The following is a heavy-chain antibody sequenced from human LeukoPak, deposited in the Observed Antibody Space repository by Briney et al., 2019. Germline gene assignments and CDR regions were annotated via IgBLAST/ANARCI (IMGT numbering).Heavy chain of an antibody. D-gene: IGHD5-24*01. CDR2: IDPSDSYT. CDR3: ARQRGANWFDP. V-gene: IGHV5-10-1*01. CDR1: GHSFTSYW. Sequence: GESLKISCKDSGHSFTSYWISWVRQMPGKGLEWMGRIDPSDSYTKYSPSFEGHVTISADKSISTAYLQWSSLKASDTAMYYCARQRGANWFDPWGQGTLVTVSS. J-gene: IGHJ5*02.